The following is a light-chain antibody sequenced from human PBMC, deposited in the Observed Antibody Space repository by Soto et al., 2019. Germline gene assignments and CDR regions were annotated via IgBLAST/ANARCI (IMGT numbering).Light chain of an antibody. CDR1: QSVLYSSDSRNY. V-gene: IGKV4-1*01. Sequence: DIVMTQSPDSLAVSLGERATINCKSSQSVLYSSDSRNYLAWYQQKPGQPPKLLIYWASTRESGVPDRISGSGSGTDFPLTINRLQAEDVAVYYCQQYYTTVTFGHGTKVDIK. CDR3: QQYYTTVT. CDR2: WAS. J-gene: IGKJ3*01.